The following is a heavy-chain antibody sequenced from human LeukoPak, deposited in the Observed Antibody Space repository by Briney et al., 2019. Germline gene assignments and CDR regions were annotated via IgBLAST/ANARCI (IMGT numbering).Heavy chain of an antibody. CDR1: GGAINSFY. Sequence: PSQTLSLTCNVSGGAINSFYWSWIRQSPGKGLEWIGYIYYSGSTNYNPSLNSRVTISVDPSKSQFSRKLRSVTAADTAVYYCASWAAGTFDYWGQGTLVTVSS. V-gene: IGHV4-59*08. CDR2: IYYSGST. D-gene: IGHD6-13*01. CDR3: ASWAAGTFDY. J-gene: IGHJ4*02.